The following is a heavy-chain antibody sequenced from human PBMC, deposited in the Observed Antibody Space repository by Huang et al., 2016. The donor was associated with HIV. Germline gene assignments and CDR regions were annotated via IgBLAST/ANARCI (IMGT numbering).Heavy chain of an antibody. CDR2: IDTDK. Sequence: QVQLVQSGAEVKKPGASVKVSCKASGYTFTNFAMHWVRQAPGQRLEWRGWIDTDKRDPTTTSASTAYMELSSLRSEDTAVYYCARDPHVFVAGPFFDCWGQGTLVTVSS. V-gene: IGHV1-3*04. CDR3: ARDPHVFVAGPFFDC. J-gene: IGHJ4*02. CDR1: GYTFTNFA. D-gene: IGHD3-10*02.